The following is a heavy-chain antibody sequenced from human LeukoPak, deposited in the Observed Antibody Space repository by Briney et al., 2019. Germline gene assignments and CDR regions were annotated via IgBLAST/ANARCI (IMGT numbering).Heavy chain of an antibody. J-gene: IGHJ4*02. D-gene: IGHD6-25*01. CDR2: IRDDGSNK. CDR1: GFTFSSYG. Sequence: PGGSLRLSCAAPGFTFSSYGMHWVRQAPGKGLEWVAFIRDDGSNKYYADSVKGRFTISRDKSKNTLYLQMNTLRAEDTAVYFCAGGNTCPGLSYWGQGTLLTVSS. V-gene: IGHV3-30*02. CDR3: AGGNTCPGLSY.